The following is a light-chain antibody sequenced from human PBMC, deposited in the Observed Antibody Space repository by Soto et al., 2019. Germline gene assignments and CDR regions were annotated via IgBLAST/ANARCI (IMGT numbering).Light chain of an antibody. CDR2: EVS. CDR3: SSYTSSSTYV. Sequence: QSVLTQPASVSESPGQSITISCTGTSSDVGGYNYVSWYQQHPGKAPKLMIYEVSNRPSGVSNRFSGSKSGNTASLTISGLQAEDEADYYCSSYTSSSTYVFGTGTKVTLL. J-gene: IGLJ1*01. V-gene: IGLV2-14*01. CDR1: SSDVGGYNY.